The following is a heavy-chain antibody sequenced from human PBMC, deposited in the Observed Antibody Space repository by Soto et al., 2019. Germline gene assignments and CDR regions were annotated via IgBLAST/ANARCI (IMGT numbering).Heavy chain of an antibody. CDR3: AGDDYYDSSGYLL. CDR2: IYYSGIT. CDR1: GGSISNGDYY. D-gene: IGHD3-22*01. V-gene: IGHV4-30-4*01. Sequence: QVQLQESGPGLVKPSQTLSLTCTVSGGSISNGDYYWSWIRQPPGKGLEWIGYIYYSGITYYNPSLKSRLTISVDTSTNQFSLKLSSVTAADTAVYYCAGDDYYDSSGYLLWGQGTLVTVSS. J-gene: IGHJ4*02.